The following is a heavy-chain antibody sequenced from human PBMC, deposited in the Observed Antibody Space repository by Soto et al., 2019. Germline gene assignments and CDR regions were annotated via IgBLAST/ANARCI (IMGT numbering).Heavy chain of an antibody. CDR1: GYTFTGYY. J-gene: IGHJ4*01. Sequence: ASVKVSCKASGYTFTGYYMHWVRQAPGQGLEWMGWINPNSGGTNYAQKFQGWVTMTRDTSISTAYMELSRLRSDDTAVYYCARDSGYGSGASVNHYLAYWGHGTLVTVSS. V-gene: IGHV1-2*04. CDR3: ARDSGYGSGASVNHYLAY. D-gene: IGHD3-10*01. CDR2: INPNSGGT.